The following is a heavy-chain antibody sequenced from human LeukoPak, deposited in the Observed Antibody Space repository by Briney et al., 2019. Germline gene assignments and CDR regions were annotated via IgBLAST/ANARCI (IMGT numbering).Heavy chain of an antibody. D-gene: IGHD3-22*01. CDR3: AKVYYYDSSGYMDY. J-gene: IGHJ4*02. V-gene: IGHV3-30*02. Sequence: PGGSLRLSCAASGFTFSSYGMHWVRQAPGKGLEWVAFIRYDGSNKYYADSVKGRFTISRDNSKNTLYLQMNSLRAEDTAVYYCAKVYYYDSSGYMDYWGQGTLVTVSS. CDR2: IRYDGSNK. CDR1: GFTFSSYG.